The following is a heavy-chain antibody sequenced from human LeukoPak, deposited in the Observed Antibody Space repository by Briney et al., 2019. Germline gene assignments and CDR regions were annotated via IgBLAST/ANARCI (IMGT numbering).Heavy chain of an antibody. V-gene: IGHV1-46*01. CDR1: GYTFTHYY. CDR2: INPSGGGT. D-gene: IGHD2-2*01. J-gene: IGHJ4*02. Sequence: ASVKVSCKASGYTFTHYYIHWVRQAPGQGLEWMGIINPSGGGTNYAQKFRGRVSMTRDTSTSTVYMELSSLRSEDTAVYYCARAGYCTSVTCYAYFDYWGQGTLVTVSS. CDR3: ARAGYCTSVTCYAYFDY.